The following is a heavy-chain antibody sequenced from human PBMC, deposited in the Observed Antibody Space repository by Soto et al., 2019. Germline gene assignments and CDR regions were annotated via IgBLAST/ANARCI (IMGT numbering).Heavy chain of an antibody. J-gene: IGHJ5*02. Sequence: ASVKVSCKASGYTFTSYAMNWVRQAPGQGLGWMGWINTNTGNPTYAQGFTGRFVFSLDTSVSTAYLQICSLKAEDTAVYYCARELSRPHNWFDPWGQGTLVTVSS. V-gene: IGHV7-4-1*01. CDR3: ARELSRPHNWFDP. CDR2: INTNTGNP. CDR1: GYTFTSYA.